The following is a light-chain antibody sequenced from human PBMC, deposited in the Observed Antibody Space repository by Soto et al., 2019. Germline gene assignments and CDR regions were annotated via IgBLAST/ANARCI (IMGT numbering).Light chain of an antibody. V-gene: IGKV3-15*01. CDR2: GAS. CDR3: QQYNNWPPWT. J-gene: IGKJ1*01. Sequence: EIVMTQSTATLSVSPGERATLSCRASQSVSINLAWYQQKPGQAPRLLIYGASTRATGIPARFSGSGSGTEFTLIISSLQSEDFAVYYCQQYNNWPPWTFGQGTKVDIK. CDR1: QSVSIN.